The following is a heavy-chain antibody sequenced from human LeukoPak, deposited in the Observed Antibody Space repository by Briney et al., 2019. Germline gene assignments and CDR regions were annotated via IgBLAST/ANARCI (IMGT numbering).Heavy chain of an antibody. CDR3: ARDRISTSPFDY. J-gene: IGHJ4*02. D-gene: IGHD2-21*01. CDR2: IIPILGIA. Sequence: SVKVSCKASGYTFTSYGISWVRQAPGQGLEWMGRIIPILGIANYAQKFQGRVTITADKSTSTAYMELSSLRSEDTAVYYCARDRISTSPFDYWGQGTLVTVSS. V-gene: IGHV1-69*04. CDR1: GYTFTSYG.